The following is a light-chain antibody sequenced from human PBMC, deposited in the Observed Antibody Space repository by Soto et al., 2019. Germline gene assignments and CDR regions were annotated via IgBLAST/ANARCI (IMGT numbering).Light chain of an antibody. CDR3: QQSSKLPRT. V-gene: IGKV3-15*01. Sequence: IVMKQSPATVSVSKGERVTLSCRASQSISSSLAWYQQRPGQPPRLLIYGASTRAAGIPPRFTGSGSGTEFTLTISSLQSEDFAVYYCQQSSKLPRTFGQGTNVDIK. J-gene: IGKJ1*01. CDR1: QSISSS. CDR2: GAS.